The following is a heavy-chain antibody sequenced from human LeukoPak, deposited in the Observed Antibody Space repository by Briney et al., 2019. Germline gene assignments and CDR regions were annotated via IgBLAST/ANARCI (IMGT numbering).Heavy chain of an antibody. CDR2: IYYSGST. V-gene: IGHV4-39*07. CDR3: ARVDAGSSFDY. CDR1: GGSISSSSYY. J-gene: IGHJ4*02. Sequence: SETLSLTCTVSGGSISSSSYYWGWIRQPPGKGLEWIGSIYYSGSTYYNPSLKSRVTISVDTSKNQFSLKLSSVTASDTAVYYFARVDAGSSFDYWGQGTLVTVSS. D-gene: IGHD6-6*01.